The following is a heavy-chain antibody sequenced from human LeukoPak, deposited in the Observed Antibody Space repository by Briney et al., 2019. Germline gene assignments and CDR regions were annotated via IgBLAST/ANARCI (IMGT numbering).Heavy chain of an antibody. Sequence: GGSLRLPCAASGFTFSTNAMSWVRRAPGKGLEWVSAVSGSGDSTYYADSVKGRFTISRANSKNTLYLQMNSLRAEDTAVYYCAKVMLGELLYWFDPWGQGTLVTVSS. J-gene: IGHJ5*02. CDR3: AKVMLGELLYWFDP. V-gene: IGHV3-23*01. D-gene: IGHD3-10*02. CDR2: VSGSGDST. CDR1: GFTFSTNA.